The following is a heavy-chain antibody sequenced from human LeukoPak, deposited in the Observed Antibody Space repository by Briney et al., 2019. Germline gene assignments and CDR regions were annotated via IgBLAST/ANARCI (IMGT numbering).Heavy chain of an antibody. CDR1: GFTVSSNF. CDR2: IYSGGRT. J-gene: IGHJ4*02. V-gene: IGHV3-66*01. Sequence: GGSLRLSCAASGFTVSSNFMSWVRQAPGKGLEWVSVIYSGGRTYYADSVKGRFTISRDNSKNTLDLQMNSLRAEDTAVYYCARSIAARYVDYWGQGTLVTVSS. CDR3: ARSIAARYVDY. D-gene: IGHD6-6*01.